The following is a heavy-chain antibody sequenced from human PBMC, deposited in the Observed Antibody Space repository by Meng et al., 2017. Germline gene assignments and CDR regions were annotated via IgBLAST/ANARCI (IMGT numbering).Heavy chain of an antibody. V-gene: IGHV4-39*06. CDR1: VGSISSSSYY. J-gene: IGHJ5*02. D-gene: IGHD6-19*01. CDR2: IYYSGST. CDR3: ASLRIAVAGINWFDP. Sequence: RLQLQEAGPGLVKPSETLSLTCTVFVGSISSSSYYWGWIRQPPGKGLEWIGSIYYSGSTYYNPSLKSRVTISVDTSKNQFSLKLSSVTAAGTAVYYCASLRIAVAGINWFDPWGQGTLVTVSS.